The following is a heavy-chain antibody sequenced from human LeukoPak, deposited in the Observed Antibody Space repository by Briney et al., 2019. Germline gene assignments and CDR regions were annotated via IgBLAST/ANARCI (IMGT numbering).Heavy chain of an antibody. CDR2: IYYSGST. CDR3: ARASSGWDNYYYYGMDV. V-gene: IGHV4-59*01. CDR1: GGSISSYY. D-gene: IGHD6-19*01. Sequence: SETLSLTCTVSGGSISSYYWSWIRQPPGKGLEWIGYIYYSGSTNYNPSLKSRVTISVDTSENQFSLKLSSVTAADTAVYYCARASSGWDNYYYYGMDVWGQGTTVTVSS. J-gene: IGHJ6*02.